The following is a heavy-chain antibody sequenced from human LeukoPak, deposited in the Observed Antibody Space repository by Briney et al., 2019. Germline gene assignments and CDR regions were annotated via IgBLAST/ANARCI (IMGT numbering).Heavy chain of an antibody. J-gene: IGHJ4*02. Sequence: ASVKVSCKASGYTFTSYGIRWVRPALGQGLEWMGWISAYNGNTNYAQKPQGRVTMTTDTSTSTAYMELRSLRSDDTAVYYCARAPAVVGGYCSGGSCYHENFDYWGQGTLVTVSS. D-gene: IGHD2-15*01. V-gene: IGHV1-18*01. CDR2: ISAYNGNT. CDR3: ARAPAVVGGYCSGGSCYHENFDY. CDR1: GYTFTSYG.